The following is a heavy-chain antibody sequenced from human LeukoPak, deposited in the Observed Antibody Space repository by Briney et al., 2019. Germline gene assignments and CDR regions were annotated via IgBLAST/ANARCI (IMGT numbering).Heavy chain of an antibody. CDR1: GGTFSSYA. J-gene: IGHJ4*02. Sequence: SVKVSCKASGGTFSSYAISWVRQAPGQGLEWMGRIIPIFGTANYAQKFRGRVTITTDESTSTAYMELSSLRSEDTAVYYCARAMGAQLWSFDYWGQGTLVTVSS. D-gene: IGHD5-18*01. V-gene: IGHV1-69*05. CDR2: IIPIFGTA. CDR3: ARAMGAQLWSFDY.